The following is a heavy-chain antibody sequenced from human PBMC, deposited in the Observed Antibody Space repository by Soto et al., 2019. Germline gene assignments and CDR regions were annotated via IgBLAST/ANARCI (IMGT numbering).Heavy chain of an antibody. CDR3: ASVYYGMDV. V-gene: IGHV3-21*01. Sequence: EVQLVESGGGLVTPGGSLRLSCAASGFTFSSYSMNWVRQAPGKGLEWVSSISSSSSYIYYADSVKGRFTISRDNAKNSLYLQMNSLRAEDTAVYYCASVYYGMDVWGQGTTVTVSS. CDR2: ISSSSSYI. CDR1: GFTFSSYS. J-gene: IGHJ6*02.